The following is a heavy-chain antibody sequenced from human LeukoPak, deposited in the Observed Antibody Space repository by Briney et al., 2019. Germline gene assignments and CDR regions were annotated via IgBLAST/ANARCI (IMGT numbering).Heavy chain of an antibody. V-gene: IGHV4-39*01. CDR3: ARDYCSSTSCYTGYYYYMDV. CDR1: GGSISSSSYY. CDR2: IYYSGST. D-gene: IGHD2-2*02. Sequence: SETLSLTCTVSGGSISSSSYYWGWIRQPPGKGLEWIGSIYYSGSTYYNPSLKSRVTISVDTSKNQFSLKLSSVTAADTAVYYCARDYCSSTSCYTGYYYYMDVWGKGTTVTVSS. J-gene: IGHJ6*03.